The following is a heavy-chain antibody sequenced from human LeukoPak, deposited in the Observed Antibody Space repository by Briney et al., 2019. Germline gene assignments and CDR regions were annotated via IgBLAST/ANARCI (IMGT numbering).Heavy chain of an antibody. CDR1: GFIVSSNY. D-gene: IGHD4-17*01. Sequence: GGSLRLSCAASGFIVSSNYMSWVRQVPGKGLEWVSVIYSGGSTYYADSVKGRFTISRDNSKNTLYLQMNSLRAEDTAVYYCASGDYYYMDVWGKGTTVTISS. CDR2: IYSGGST. V-gene: IGHV3-53*01. CDR3: ASGDYYYMDV. J-gene: IGHJ6*03.